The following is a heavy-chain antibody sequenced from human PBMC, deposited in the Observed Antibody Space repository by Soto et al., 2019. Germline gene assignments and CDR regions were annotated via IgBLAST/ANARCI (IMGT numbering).Heavy chain of an antibody. V-gene: IGHV3-30*18. J-gene: IGHJ4*02. CDR1: GFTFSNYG. CDR2: ISDDGDER. D-gene: IGHD1-26*01. Sequence: GGSLRLSCVGSGFTFSNYGMHWVRQPPGKGLEWVALISDDGDERYYADSVRGRLIISRDNSKDTLYLQMNSLGPDDTAVYFCAKARVRIVGANSFDYWGQGTPVTVSS. CDR3: AKARVRIVGANSFDY.